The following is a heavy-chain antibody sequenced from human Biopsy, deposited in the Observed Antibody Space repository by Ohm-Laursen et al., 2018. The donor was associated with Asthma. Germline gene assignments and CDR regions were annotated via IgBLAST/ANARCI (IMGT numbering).Heavy chain of an antibody. CDR1: GFTFRSYA. Sequence: SLRLSCTASGFTFRSYAMHWVRQAPGKGLGWVAVGGSYYDGGLKYYADSVNGRFTVSRDNSKNTLSLQMSSLRAEDTALYYCAEDLSKAVGGSNHYYYGMDVWGQGTTVTVAS. D-gene: IGHD6-19*01. CDR3: AEDLSKAVGGSNHYYYGMDV. V-gene: IGHV3-30-3*01. CDR2: GGSYYDGGLK. J-gene: IGHJ6*02.